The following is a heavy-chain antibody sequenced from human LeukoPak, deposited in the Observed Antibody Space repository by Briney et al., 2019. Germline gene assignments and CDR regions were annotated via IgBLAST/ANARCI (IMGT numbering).Heavy chain of an antibody. CDR3: AKVSCGDNCFYAFDV. D-gene: IGHD1-20*01. J-gene: IGHJ3*01. CDR2: ISASNGNT. Sequence: AGGSLRLSCATSGFTFSSYAMNWVRQLPGKGLEWVAGISASNGNTFYAESVKGRFTTSSDSSKSTVFLQMNSLRAEDTAVYYRAKVSCGDNCFYAFDVWGRGTMVAVSS. V-gene: IGHV3-23*01. CDR1: GFTFSSYA.